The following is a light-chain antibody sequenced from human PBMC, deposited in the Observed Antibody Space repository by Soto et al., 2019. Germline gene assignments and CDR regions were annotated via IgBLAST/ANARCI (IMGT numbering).Light chain of an antibody. J-gene: IGLJ1*01. CDR3: SSYTSSSTPLYV. CDR2: DVS. CDR1: SIDVGGYNY. Sequence: QSVLTQPASVSGSPGQSITISCTGTSIDVGGYNYVSWYQQHPGKAPKLMIYDVSNRPSGVSNRFSGSKSGNTASLTISGLQAEDEADYYCSSYTSSSTPLYVFGTGTKVTVL. V-gene: IGLV2-14*01.